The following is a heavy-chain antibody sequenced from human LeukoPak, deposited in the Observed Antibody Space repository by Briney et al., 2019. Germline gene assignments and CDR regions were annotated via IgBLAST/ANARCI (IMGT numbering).Heavy chain of an antibody. CDR3: ARARFSPQPAAFDI. D-gene: IGHD6-13*01. CDR2: IYYSGST. J-gene: IGHJ3*02. CDR1: GGSISSGGYY. V-gene: IGHV4-31*03. Sequence: SETLSLTCTVSGGSISSGGYYWSWLRQHPGKGLEWIGYIYYSGSTSYNPSLKSRVTISVDTSKNQFSLKLSSVTAADTAVYYCARARFSPQPAAFDIWGQGTMVTVSS.